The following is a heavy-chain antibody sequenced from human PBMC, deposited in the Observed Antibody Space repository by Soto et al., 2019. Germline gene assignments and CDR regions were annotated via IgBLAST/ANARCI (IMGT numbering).Heavy chain of an antibody. CDR2: VYPSDSDV. CDR3: TKGATSTFDS. Sequence: PGESLKISCHGSGYRFTSSWIGWVRQMPGKGLEWLGNVYPSDSDVRYSSSFEGRVTISADNSINTAYLHLLNLKASDTDIYYCTKGATSTFDSWGQGTRVTVYS. J-gene: IGHJ4*02. D-gene: IGHD1-1*01. V-gene: IGHV5-51*01. CDR1: GYRFTSSW.